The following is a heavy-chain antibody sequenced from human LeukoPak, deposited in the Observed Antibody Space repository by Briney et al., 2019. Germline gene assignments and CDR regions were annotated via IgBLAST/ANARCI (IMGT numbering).Heavy chain of an antibody. J-gene: IGHJ5*01. Sequence: ASVKVSCKTSGYSFTGYYIHWVRQAPGQGLEWMGRIIPNSVDTKYAQKLQGTVVLSTDTSITTAYMYLSGLSSVNTALYICARGPLRGSELRCLDSWGQGTLVTVSS. V-gene: IGHV1-2*06. CDR2: IIPNSVDT. D-gene: IGHD4/OR15-4a*01. CDR3: ARGPLRGSELRCLDS. CDR1: GYSFTGYY.